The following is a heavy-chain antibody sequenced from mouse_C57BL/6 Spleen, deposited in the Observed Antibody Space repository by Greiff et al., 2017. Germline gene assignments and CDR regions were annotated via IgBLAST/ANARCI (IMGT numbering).Heavy chain of an antibody. D-gene: IGHD2-4*01. V-gene: IGHV1-39*01. J-gene: IGHJ4*01. CDR1: GYSFTDYN. CDR2: INPNYGTT. CDR3: ARGDYDDGDYYAMDY. Sequence: EVQLQQSGPELVKPGASVKISCKASGYSFTDYNMNWVKQSNGKSLEWIGGINPNYGTTSYNQKFKGKATLTVDQSSSTAYMPLNSLTSEDSAVYCYARGDYDDGDYYAMDYWGQGTSVTVSS.